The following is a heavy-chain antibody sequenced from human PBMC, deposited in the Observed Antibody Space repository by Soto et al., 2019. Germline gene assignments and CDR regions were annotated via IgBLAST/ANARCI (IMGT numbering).Heavy chain of an antibody. CDR2: IGTAGDT. Sequence: EVQLVESGGGLVQPGGSLRLSCAASGFTFSSYDMHWVRQATGKGLEWVSAIGTAGDTYYPGSVKGRFTISRENAKNSLYLQMNSLRAEDTAVYYCAREDTGMGMDVWGQGTTVTVSS. D-gene: IGHD5-18*01. CDR3: AREDTGMGMDV. CDR1: GFTFSSYD. V-gene: IGHV3-13*01. J-gene: IGHJ6*02.